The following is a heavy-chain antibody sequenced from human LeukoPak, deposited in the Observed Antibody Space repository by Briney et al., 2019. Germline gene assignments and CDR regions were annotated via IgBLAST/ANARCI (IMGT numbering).Heavy chain of an antibody. Sequence: GESLQISCQGSGYSFTSYWIGWVRQAPGQGLEWMGWISAYNGNTNYAQKLQGRVTMTTDTSTSTAYMELRSLRSDDTAVYYCARLVTIAAAAQGGFDYWGQGTLVTVSS. V-gene: IGHV1-18*04. CDR1: GYSFTSYW. D-gene: IGHD6-13*01. CDR2: ISAYNGNT. J-gene: IGHJ4*02. CDR3: ARLVTIAAAAQGGFDY.